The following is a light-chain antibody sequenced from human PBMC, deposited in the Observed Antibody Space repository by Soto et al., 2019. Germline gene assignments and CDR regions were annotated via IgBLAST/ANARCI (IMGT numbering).Light chain of an antibody. CDR3: QQRTDWLWT. CDR1: QSISTY. CDR2: DGS. Sequence: EIVLTQSPATLSLSPGERATLSCRVSQSISTYLAWYQQKPGQAPRLLIYDGSNRATVTPARFSGNGYGTDFTLTVSSLETDDFAGYYCQQRTDWLWTFGQGTKVQLK. V-gene: IGKV3-11*01. J-gene: IGKJ1*01.